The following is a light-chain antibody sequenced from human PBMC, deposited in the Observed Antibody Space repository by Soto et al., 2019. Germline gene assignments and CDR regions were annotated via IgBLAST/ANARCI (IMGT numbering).Light chain of an antibody. CDR2: DAS. Sequence: DIQMTQSPSTLSASVGDRVTITYRASQSISSWLAWYQQKPGKAPKLLIYDASSLESGVPSRFSGSGSGTEFTLTISSLQPYDFATYYCQQYNSYSRTFGQGTKVEIK. J-gene: IGKJ1*01. V-gene: IGKV1-5*01. CDR1: QSISSW. CDR3: QQYNSYSRT.